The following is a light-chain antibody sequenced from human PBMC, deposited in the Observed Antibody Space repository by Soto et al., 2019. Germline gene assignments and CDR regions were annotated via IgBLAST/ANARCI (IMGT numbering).Light chain of an antibody. CDR3: SSYTSSSTLYV. J-gene: IGLJ1*01. V-gene: IGLV2-14*01. CDR2: DVS. CDR1: SSDVGGYNY. Sequence: QSALTQPASVSGSPGQSITISCTGTSSDVGGYNYVSWYQQHPGKAPKLMIYDVSNRPSGVSNRFSGSKSGNTASLTISGLQAEEEADYYCSSYTSSSTLYVFGAWTKLTVL.